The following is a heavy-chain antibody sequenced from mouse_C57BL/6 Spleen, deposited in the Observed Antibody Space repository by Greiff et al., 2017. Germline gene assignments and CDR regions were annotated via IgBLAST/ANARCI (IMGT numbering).Heavy chain of an antibody. Sequence: VQLQQPGAELVQPGASVKLSCKASGYTFTSYWMHWVKQRPGRGLEWIGRIDPNGGGTKYNEKFKSKATMTVDKPSSTTYMQLSSLTSEVSAVYYCARSGYCSSYYAMDYWGQGTSVTVSS. CDR2: IDPNGGGT. V-gene: IGHV1-72*01. CDR1: GYTFTSYW. D-gene: IGHD1-1*01. CDR3: ARSGYCSSYYAMDY. J-gene: IGHJ4*01.